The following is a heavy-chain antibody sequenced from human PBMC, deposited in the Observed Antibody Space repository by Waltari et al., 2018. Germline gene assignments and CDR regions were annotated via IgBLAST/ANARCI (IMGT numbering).Heavy chain of an antibody. CDR1: GANIDSNY. Sequence: EVYLEQSGGGLVQPGGSLKLSCAASGANIDSNYMNWIRQAPGKGLQWSSGIFADGTTHYADSVRGRFAISRDTSENTLYLQLSGLRPDDSGFYYCARAGHPNSWGQGALVTVSS. J-gene: IGHJ1*01. D-gene: IGHD1-1*01. CDR3: ARAGHPNS. CDR2: IFADGTT. V-gene: IGHV3-66*02.